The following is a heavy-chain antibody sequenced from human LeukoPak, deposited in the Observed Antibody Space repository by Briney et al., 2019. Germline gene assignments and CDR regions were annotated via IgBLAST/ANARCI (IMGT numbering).Heavy chain of an antibody. CDR3: ARDRGYCSSTSCYYFDY. Sequence: SETLSLTCAVYGGSFSGYYWSWIRQPPGKGLEWIGEINHSGSTNYNPSLKSRVTISVDTSKNQIPLKLSSVTAADTAVYYCARDRGYCSSTSCYYFDYWGQGTLVTVSS. CDR1: GGSFSGYY. D-gene: IGHD2-2*01. J-gene: IGHJ4*02. V-gene: IGHV4-34*01. CDR2: INHSGST.